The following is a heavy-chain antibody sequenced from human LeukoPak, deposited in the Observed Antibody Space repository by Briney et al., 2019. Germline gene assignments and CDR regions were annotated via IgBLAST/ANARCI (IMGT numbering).Heavy chain of an antibody. CDR1: GYSFTNYG. J-gene: IGHJ4*02. Sequence: GASVKVSCKTSGYSFTNYGISWVRQVPGQGLEWMGWMSADNGDTNYARKFQDRVTMTTDTSTSTAYMELRSLRSDDTAVYYCARDPVDWSGNYQPSPYFDYWGQGTLVTVSS. D-gene: IGHD1-26*01. CDR2: MSADNGDT. V-gene: IGHV1-18*01. CDR3: ARDPVDWSGNYQPSPYFDY.